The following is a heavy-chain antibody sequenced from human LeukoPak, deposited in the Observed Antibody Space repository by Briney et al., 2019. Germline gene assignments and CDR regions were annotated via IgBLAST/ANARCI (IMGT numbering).Heavy chain of an antibody. J-gene: IGHJ4*02. D-gene: IGHD4-11*01. V-gene: IGHV4-39*07. CDR3: AREREGFSTVIARRGTYYVDF. Sequence: SETLSLTCTVSGSSISNYYWGWIRQAPGKGLEWIGSIYYSGNTYYNSSLKSRVTISLDTSKHQFSLKLSSLTPADTAVYYCAREREGFSTVIARRGTYYVDFWDQGTLITVSS. CDR1: GSSISNYY. CDR2: IYYSGNT.